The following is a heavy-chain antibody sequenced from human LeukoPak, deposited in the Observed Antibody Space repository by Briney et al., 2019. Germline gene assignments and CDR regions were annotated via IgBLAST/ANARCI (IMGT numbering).Heavy chain of an antibody. D-gene: IGHD6-19*01. CDR2: IYYSGSP. V-gene: IGHV4-59*01. CDR3: ARGVTGGWYGDFQH. CDR1: GASISSYY. Sequence: SETLSLTCTVSGASISSYYWNWIRQTPGKGLEWIGYIYYSGSPKYSPSLKSRVTISVDTSKNQFSLKLSSVTAADTAVYYCARGVTGGWYGDFQHWGQGTLVTVSS. J-gene: IGHJ1*01.